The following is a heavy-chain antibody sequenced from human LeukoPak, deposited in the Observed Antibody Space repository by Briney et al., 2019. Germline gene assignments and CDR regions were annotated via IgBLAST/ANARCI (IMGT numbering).Heavy chain of an antibody. J-gene: IGHJ4*02. Sequence: ASVKVSCKASGYTFTGYYMHWGRQASGQGLEWMGWINPNSGGTNYAQKCQGRVTITRATSISTAYMELSRLRSDDTAVYYCARLYVWGSYRPSFDYWGQGTLVTVSS. D-gene: IGHD3-16*02. CDR2: INPNSGGT. CDR1: GYTFTGYY. CDR3: ARLYVWGSYRPSFDY. V-gene: IGHV1-2*02.